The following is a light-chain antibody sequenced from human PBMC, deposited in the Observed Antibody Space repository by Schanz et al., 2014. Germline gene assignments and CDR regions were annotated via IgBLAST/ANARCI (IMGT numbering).Light chain of an antibody. J-gene: IGKJ1*01. CDR3: QQYTTSPGT. CDR2: AVS. Sequence: EIVLTQSPGTLSLSPGERATLSCRASQSVSSSYLAWYQQKPGQAPRLLIYAVSSRATGIPDRFSGSGSGTDFTLTISRLEPEDFAMYYCQQYTTSPGTFGQGTKVEVK. CDR1: QSVSSSY. V-gene: IGKV3-20*01.